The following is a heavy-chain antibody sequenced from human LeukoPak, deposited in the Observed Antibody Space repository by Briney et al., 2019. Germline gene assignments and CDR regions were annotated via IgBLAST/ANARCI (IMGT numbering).Heavy chain of an antibody. CDR1: GFTFSSYA. CDR3: VKDPRIAARPVGY. D-gene: IGHD6-6*01. CDR2: ISSNGGST. J-gene: IGHJ4*02. Sequence: GGSLRLSCSASGFTFSSYAMHWVRQAPGKGLEYVSAISSNGGSTYYADSVKGRFTISRDNSKNTLYLQMSSLRAEDTAVYYCVKDPRIAARPVGYWGQGTLVTVSS. V-gene: IGHV3-64D*06.